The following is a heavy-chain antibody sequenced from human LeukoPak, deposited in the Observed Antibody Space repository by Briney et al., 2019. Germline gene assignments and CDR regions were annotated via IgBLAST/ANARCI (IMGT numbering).Heavy chain of an antibody. CDR3: ARQRMDTAMVAY. CDR1: GGSISSSSYY. J-gene: IGHJ4*02. Sequence: SETLSLTCTVYGGSISSSSYYWGWIRQPPGKGLEWIGSIYYSGSTYYNPSLKSRVTISVDTSKNQFSLKLSSVTAADTAVYYCARQRMDTAMVAYWGQGTLVTVSS. V-gene: IGHV4-39*01. D-gene: IGHD5-18*01. CDR2: IYYSGST.